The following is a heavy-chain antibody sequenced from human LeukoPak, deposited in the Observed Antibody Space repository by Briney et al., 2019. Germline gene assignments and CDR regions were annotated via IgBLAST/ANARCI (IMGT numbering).Heavy chain of an antibody. CDR3: AKRGVVIRVILVGFHKEANYFDS. Sequence: GGSLRLSCAASGFTVSSNYMSWVRQAPGKGLEWVSVIYSGGSTYYADSVKGRFTISRHNSKNTLYLQMNSLRAEDTAVYFCAKRGVVIRVILVGFHKEANYFDSWGQGALVTVSS. V-gene: IGHV3-53*01. CDR1: GFTVSSNY. D-gene: IGHD3-22*01. J-gene: IGHJ4*02. CDR2: IYSGGST.